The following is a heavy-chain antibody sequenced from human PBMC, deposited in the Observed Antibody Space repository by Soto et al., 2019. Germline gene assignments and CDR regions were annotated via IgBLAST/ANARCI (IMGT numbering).Heavy chain of an antibody. V-gene: IGHV3-53*01. D-gene: IGHD1-26*01. J-gene: IGHJ6*02. CDR3: VRPRPSGENYGMDV. CDR1: GLTVSQNY. Sequence: VQLVESGGGLIQPGGSLRLSCVASGLTVSQNYMAWVRQAPEKGPQWVSVLYAEGSTYYTESVKGRFTISRDPSKNTLLLQMDGLRAEDTAVYYCVRPRPSGENYGMDVWGQGTTVTVSS. CDR2: LYAEGST.